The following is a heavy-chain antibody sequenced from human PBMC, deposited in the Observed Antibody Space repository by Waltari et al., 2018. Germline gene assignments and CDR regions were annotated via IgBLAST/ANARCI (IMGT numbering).Heavy chain of an antibody. CDR1: GGSISSRSYY. Sequence: QLQLQESGPGLVKPSETLSLTCTVSGGSISSRSYYWGWIRQPPGKGREWIGSIYYSGSTYYNPSLKSRVTISVDTSKNQFSLKLSSVTAADTAVYYCARGFYYDSSGYYYVFNYFDYWGQGTLVTVSS. V-gene: IGHV4-39*07. D-gene: IGHD3-22*01. CDR2: IYYSGST. CDR3: ARGFYYDSSGYYYVFNYFDY. J-gene: IGHJ4*02.